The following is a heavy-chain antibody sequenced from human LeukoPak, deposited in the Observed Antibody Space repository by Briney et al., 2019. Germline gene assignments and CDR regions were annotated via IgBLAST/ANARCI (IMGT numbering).Heavy chain of an antibody. CDR3: ASGELNYYDSSGSCLYYGMDV. CDR1: GGSINSGDYY. V-gene: IGHV4-30-4*01. D-gene: IGHD3-22*01. CDR2: IYYNGST. J-gene: IGHJ6*02. Sequence: SQTLSLTCTVSGGSINSGDYYWSWIRQPPGKGLEWIGYIYYNGSTYYNPSLKSRVTISVDTSKNQFSLKLTSVTAADTAVYYCASGELNYYDSSGSCLYYGMDVWGQGTTGTVSS.